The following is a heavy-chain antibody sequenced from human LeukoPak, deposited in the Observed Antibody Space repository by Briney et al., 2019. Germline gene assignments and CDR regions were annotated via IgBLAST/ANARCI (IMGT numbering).Heavy chain of an antibody. CDR2: IYYSGST. Sequence: PSETLSLTCTVSGGSISSSSYYWGWMRQPPGKGLEWIGSIYYSGSTYYNPSLKSRVTISVDTSKNQFSLKLSSVTAADTAVYYCARLARYYDILTGSLDYWGQGTLVTVSS. J-gene: IGHJ4*02. CDR3: ARLARYYDILTGSLDY. D-gene: IGHD3-9*01. V-gene: IGHV4-39*01. CDR1: GGSISSSSYY.